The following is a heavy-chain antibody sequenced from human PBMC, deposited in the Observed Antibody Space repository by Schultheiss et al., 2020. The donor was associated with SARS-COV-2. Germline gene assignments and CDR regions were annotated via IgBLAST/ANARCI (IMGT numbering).Heavy chain of an antibody. V-gene: IGHV7-4-1*02. CDR3: ARGAELGYCSSTSCVNWFDP. CDR2: INTNTGNP. D-gene: IGHD2-2*03. J-gene: IGHJ5*02. CDR1: GYTFSSYG. Sequence: ASVKVSCKVSGYTFSSYGISWVRQAPGQGLEWMGWINTNTGNPTYAQGFTGRFVFSLDTSVSTAYLQISSLKAEDTAVYYCARGAELGYCSSTSCVNWFDPWGQGTLVTVSS.